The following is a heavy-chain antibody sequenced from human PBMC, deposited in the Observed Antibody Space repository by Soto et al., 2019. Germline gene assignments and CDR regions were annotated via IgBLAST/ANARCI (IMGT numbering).Heavy chain of an antibody. J-gene: IGHJ3*02. Sequence: XSVKVSCKASGYTFTSYGISWVRQAPGQGLEWMGWISAYNGDTNYAQKLQGRVTMTTDTSTSTAYMELRSLRSDDTAVYYCARHAFWSGYPGDAFDIWRQGTMVTVSS. CDR3: ARHAFWSGYPGDAFDI. D-gene: IGHD3-3*01. CDR2: ISAYNGDT. V-gene: IGHV1-18*01. CDR1: GYTFTSYG.